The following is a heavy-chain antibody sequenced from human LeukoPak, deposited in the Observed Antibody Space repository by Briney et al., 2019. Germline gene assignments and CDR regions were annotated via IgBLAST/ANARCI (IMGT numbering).Heavy chain of an antibody. J-gene: IGHJ4*02. CDR1: GYTFTGYY. Sequence: ASVKVSCKASGYTFTGYYMHWVRQAPGQGLEWMGWINPNSGGTNYAQKFQGRVTMTRDTSISTAYMELSRLRSDDTAVYYCARAEVYYGSGSYGYWGQGTLVTVSS. D-gene: IGHD3-10*01. CDR3: ARAEVYYGSGSYGY. CDR2: INPNSGGT. V-gene: IGHV1-2*02.